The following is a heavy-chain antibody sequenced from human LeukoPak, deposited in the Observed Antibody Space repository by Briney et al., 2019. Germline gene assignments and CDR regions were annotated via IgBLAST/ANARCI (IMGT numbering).Heavy chain of an antibody. CDR2: IYTSGST. Sequence: SETLSLTCTVAGGSISSYYWSWVRQPAGKGLEWIGRIYTSGSTNYNPSLKSRVTMSVDTSKNQFSLKLSSVTAADTAVYYCARDPVTTPLDYWGQGTLVTVSS. CDR3: ARDPVTTPLDY. D-gene: IGHD4-17*01. V-gene: IGHV4-4*07. CDR1: GGSISSYY. J-gene: IGHJ4*02.